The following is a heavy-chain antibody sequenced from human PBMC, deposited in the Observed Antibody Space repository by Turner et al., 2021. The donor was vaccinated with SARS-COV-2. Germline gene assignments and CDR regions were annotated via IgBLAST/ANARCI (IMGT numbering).Heavy chain of an antibody. D-gene: IGHD5-18*01. V-gene: IGHV4-39*01. CDR3: ASPDTAMVTWPQGFDY. J-gene: IGHJ4*02. Sequence: QLQLQESGPGLVKPSETLSLTCSVSGGSISSSSYYCGWIRQPPGKGLEWIGSIYYSGRTYYNPSLKSRVTISVDTSKNQFSLKLSSVTAADTAVYYCASPDTAMVTWPQGFDYWGQGTLVTVSS. CDR1: GGSISSSSYY. CDR2: IYYSGRT.